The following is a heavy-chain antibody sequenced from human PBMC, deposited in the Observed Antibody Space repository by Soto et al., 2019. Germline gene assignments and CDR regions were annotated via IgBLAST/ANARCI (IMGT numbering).Heavy chain of an antibody. CDR2: INPSGGST. CDR1: GYTFTSDY. V-gene: IGHV1-46*01. Sequence: ASVKVSCKASGYTFTSDYIHWVRQAPGQGLEWVGLINPSGGSTTYAQKFQGRVTMTRDTSTSTVYMELNSMGSEDTAVYFCARDAQIGHGYSAYHTSWGQGTLVTVS. J-gene: IGHJ5*02. CDR3: ARDAQIGHGYSAYHTS. D-gene: IGHD5-12*01.